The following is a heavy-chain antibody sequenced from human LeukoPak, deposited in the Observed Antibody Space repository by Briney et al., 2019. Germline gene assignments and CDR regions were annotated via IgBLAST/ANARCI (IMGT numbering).Heavy chain of an antibody. CDR3: ARDRTYAGTTGIWNSFNL. D-gene: IGHD1-1*01. CDR2: MWHVGSNE. CDR1: GFAFSRYA. J-gene: IGHJ5*02. V-gene: IGHV3-33*01. Sequence: GTSLRLSCAASGFAFSRYAIHWVRQAPGKGLEWVAVMWHVGSNEYYADSVKGRFTTSRDDSAYTVYLHMNTLRAEDTAMYFCARDRTYAGTTGIWNSFNLWGQGTLVTVSS.